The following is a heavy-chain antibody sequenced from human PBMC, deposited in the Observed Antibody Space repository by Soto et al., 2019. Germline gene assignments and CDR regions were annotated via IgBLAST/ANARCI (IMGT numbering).Heavy chain of an antibody. J-gene: IGHJ4*02. CDR2: MNPNSGNT. V-gene: IGHV1-8*01. CDR1: GYTFTSYD. D-gene: IGHD3-9*01. CDR3: ARAPLRYFDWLSAPTNY. Sequence: ASVKVSCKASGYTFTSYDINWVRQATGQGLEWMGWMNPNSGNTGYAQKFQGRVTMTRNTSISTAYMELSSLRSEDTAVYYCARAPLRYFDWLSAPTNYWGQGTLVTVSS.